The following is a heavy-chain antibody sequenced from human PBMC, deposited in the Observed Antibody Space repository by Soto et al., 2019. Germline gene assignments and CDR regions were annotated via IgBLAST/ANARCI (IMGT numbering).Heavy chain of an antibody. J-gene: IGHJ4*02. CDR3: ARDKPSTYYYDSSGIDY. CDR1: GGSIGGYD. Sequence: SETLSLPCSVSGGSIGGYDWSWIRQPAGKGLEWIGRIYTSGSTNYSPSLKSRVTMSVDTSKNQFSLKLSSVTAADTAVYYCARDKPSTYYYDSSGIDYWGQGTLVTVSS. CDR2: IYTSGST. V-gene: IGHV4-4*07. D-gene: IGHD3-22*01.